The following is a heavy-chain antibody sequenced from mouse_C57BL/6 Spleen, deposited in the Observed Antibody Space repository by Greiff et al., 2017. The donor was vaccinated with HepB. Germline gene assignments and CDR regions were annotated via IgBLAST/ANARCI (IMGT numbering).Heavy chain of an antibody. CDR3: ARSVDSSRDFDY. Sequence: VKLQQPGTELVKPGASVKLSCKASGYTFTSYWMHWVKQRPGQGLEWIGNIKPSNGGTNYNEKFKSKATLTVDKSSSTAYMQLSSLTSEDSAVYYCARSVDSSRDFDYWGQGTTLTVSS. J-gene: IGHJ2*01. V-gene: IGHV1-53*01. CDR2: IKPSNGGT. CDR1: GYTFTSYW. D-gene: IGHD3-2*02.